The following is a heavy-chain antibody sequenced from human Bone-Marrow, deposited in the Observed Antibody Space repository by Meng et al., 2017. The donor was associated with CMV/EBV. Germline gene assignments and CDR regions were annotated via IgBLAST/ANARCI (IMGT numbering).Heavy chain of an antibody. CDR3: VTDNVPLTDKRLDY. D-gene: IGHD2-8*01. CDR2: ISPSGDYT. CDR1: GFTVSSNY. V-gene: IGHV3-23*01. J-gene: IGHJ4*02. Sequence: GESLKISCAASGFTVSSNYMSWVRQAPGKRLERVSYISPSGDYTLYTGSVRGRFSISRDNSKNTVFLQMSSLTVEDTATYFCVTDNVPLTDKRLDYWGQGTLVTVSS.